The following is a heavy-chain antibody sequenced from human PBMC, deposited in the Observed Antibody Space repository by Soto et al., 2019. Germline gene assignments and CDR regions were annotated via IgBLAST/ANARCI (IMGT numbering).Heavy chain of an antibody. CDR3: ARGRDWNLDY. CDR2: ISTDKCNT. V-gene: IGHV1-18*01. CDR1: VYIFATYG. D-gene: IGHD2-21*02. J-gene: IGHJ4*02. Sequence: XSVKFSCKASVYIFATYGMPWVRQAPGQGLEWMGWISTDKCNTKYAQNFQSRATLTTDTSTSTAYMEPRGLRSDDTAVYYCARGRDWNLDYWGQGTLVTVSS.